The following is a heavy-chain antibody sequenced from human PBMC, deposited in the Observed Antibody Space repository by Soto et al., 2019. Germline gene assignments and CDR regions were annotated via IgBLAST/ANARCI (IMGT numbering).Heavy chain of an antibody. CDR3: AKESRATIFGVAQDY. CDR1: GVTFRSYA. J-gene: IGHJ4*02. D-gene: IGHD3-3*01. V-gene: IGHV3-23*01. Sequence: GGSLRLSCTASGVTFRSYAMSWVRQAPGKGLEWVSAISGSGGSTYYADSVKGRFTISRDNSKNTLYLQMNSLRAEDTAVYYCAKESRATIFGVAQDYWGQGTLVTVSS. CDR2: ISGSGGST.